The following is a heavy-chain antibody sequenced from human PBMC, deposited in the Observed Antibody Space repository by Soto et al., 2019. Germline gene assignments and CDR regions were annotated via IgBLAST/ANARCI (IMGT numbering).Heavy chain of an antibody. V-gene: IGHV4-28*01. CDR2: IYYSGTT. CDR1: GYSISSSNW. CDR3: ARREIQGPIDS. J-gene: IGHJ4*02. Sequence: SETLSLTCAVSGYSISSSNWWGWIRQPPGKGLEWIGYIYYSGTTYYNPSLKSRVTMSVDTSKNQFSLKLTSVTAVDTAVYYCARREIQGPIDSWGQGTLVTVS. D-gene: IGHD1-26*01.